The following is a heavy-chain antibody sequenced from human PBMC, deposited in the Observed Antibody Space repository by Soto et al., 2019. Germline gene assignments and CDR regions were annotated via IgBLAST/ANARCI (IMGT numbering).Heavy chain of an antibody. D-gene: IGHD7-27*01. CDR2: INPSGGST. J-gene: IGHJ6*02. CDR3: ARDVLPNPRDPTLGIYYYYGMDV. V-gene: IGHV1-46*01. Sequence: ASVKVSCKASGYTFTSYYMHWGRQAPGQGLEWMGIINPSGGSTSYAQKFQGRVTMTRDTSTSTVYMELSSLRSEDTAVYYCARDVLPNPRDPTLGIYYYYGMDVWGQGTTVTVSS. CDR1: GYTFTSYY.